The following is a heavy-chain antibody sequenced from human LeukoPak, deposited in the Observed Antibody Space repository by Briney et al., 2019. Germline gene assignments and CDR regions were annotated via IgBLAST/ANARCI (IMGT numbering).Heavy chain of an antibody. Sequence: ASEKVSCKASGYTFTSYGISWVRQAPGQGLEWMGWISAYNGNTNYAQKLQGRVTMTTDTSTSTAYMELRSLRSDDTAVYYCARDDPFPVAGTIDYWGQGTLVTVSS. V-gene: IGHV1-18*01. J-gene: IGHJ4*02. CDR1: GYTFTSYG. CDR3: ARDDPFPVAGTIDY. CDR2: ISAYNGNT. D-gene: IGHD6-19*01.